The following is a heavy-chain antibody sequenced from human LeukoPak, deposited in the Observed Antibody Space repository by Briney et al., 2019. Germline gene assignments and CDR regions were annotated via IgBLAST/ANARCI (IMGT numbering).Heavy chain of an antibody. Sequence: ASVKVSCKASGYTFTSYGISWVRQAPGQRLEWMGWISAYNGNTNYAQKLQGRITMTTDTSTSTAHLELMSLRSDDTAGYYCGGDGCSVGGCYYYSSGLEVWAKGPRSPSP. CDR1: GYTFTSYG. D-gene: IGHD2-15*01. V-gene: IGHV1-18*01. CDR3: GGDGCSVGGCYYYSSGLEV. J-gene: IGHJ6*02. CDR2: ISAYNGNT.